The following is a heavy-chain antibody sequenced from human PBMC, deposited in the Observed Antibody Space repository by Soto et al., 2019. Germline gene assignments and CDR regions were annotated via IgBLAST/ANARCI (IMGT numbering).Heavy chain of an antibody. CDR3: AISPDMGSSGPGSLDY. V-gene: IGHV1-69*13. J-gene: IGHJ4*02. D-gene: IGHD3-22*01. CDR1: GGSFSTYG. Sequence: SVKVSCKASGGSFSTYGINWVRLAHGQGLEWMGGIIPKFGTTNYAQNFQGRVTITADESTNTAYMELSSLRSEDTAVYYCAISPDMGSSGPGSLDYWGQGTLVTV. CDR2: IIPKFGTT.